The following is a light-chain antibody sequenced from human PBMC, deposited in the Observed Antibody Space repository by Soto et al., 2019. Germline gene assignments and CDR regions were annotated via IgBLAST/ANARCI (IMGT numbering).Light chain of an antibody. CDR3: QQRINSWT. CDR1: QNVGSY. V-gene: IGKV3-11*01. J-gene: IGKJ1*01. CDR2: GAV. Sequence: EIVLTQSPGTLSLSPGERATLSCRASQNVGSYLAWYQQRPGQAPRLLIYGAVNRATGIPARFSGSGSGTDFTLSINSLEPDDFPVSYCQQRINSWTFGQGTKVEIK.